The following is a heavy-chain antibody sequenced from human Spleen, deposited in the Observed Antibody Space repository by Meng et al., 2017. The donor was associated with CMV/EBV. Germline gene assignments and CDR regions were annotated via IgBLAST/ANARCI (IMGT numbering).Heavy chain of an antibody. Sequence: GGSLRLSCAASGFTFSSYSMNWVRQAPGKGLEWVSYISSSDSTIYYADSVKGRFTISRDNAKNSLYLQMNSLRAEDTAVYYCARDPRGGGYYYAMDVWGQGTTVTVSS. CDR2: ISSSDSTI. D-gene: IGHD2-15*01. CDR3: ARDPRGGGYYYAMDV. V-gene: IGHV3-48*04. CDR1: GFTFSSYS. J-gene: IGHJ6*02.